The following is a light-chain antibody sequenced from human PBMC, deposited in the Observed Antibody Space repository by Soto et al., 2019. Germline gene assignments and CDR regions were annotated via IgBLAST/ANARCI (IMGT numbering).Light chain of an antibody. CDR3: QQYGSSPWT. CDR1: QSVSSV. J-gene: IGKJ1*01. Sequence: TQSPATLSVSPEERATLWCRADQSVSSVLPWYHQKPGQAPRLLIYAASNRATGIPDRSSGSGSGTDFTLTISRLEPEDFPVYYCQQYGSSPWTSGQGTKVDI. CDR2: AAS. V-gene: IGKV3-20*01.